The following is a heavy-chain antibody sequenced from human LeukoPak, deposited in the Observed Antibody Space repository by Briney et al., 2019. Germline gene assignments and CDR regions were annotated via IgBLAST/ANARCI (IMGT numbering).Heavy chain of an antibody. CDR2: ISGSGGST. Sequence: GSLRLSCAASRFTFSSYAMSWVRQAPGKGLEWVSAISGSGGSTYYADSVKGRFTISRDNSKNTLYLQMNSLRAEDTAVYYCAKDNAPGSIAAATYDYWGQGTLVTVSS. D-gene: IGHD6-13*01. CDR3: AKDNAPGSIAAATYDY. V-gene: IGHV3-23*01. CDR1: RFTFSSYA. J-gene: IGHJ4*02.